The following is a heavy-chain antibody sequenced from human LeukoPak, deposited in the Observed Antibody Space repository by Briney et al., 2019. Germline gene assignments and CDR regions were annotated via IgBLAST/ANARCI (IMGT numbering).Heavy chain of an antibody. CDR1: GGTFSSYA. Sequence: GASVKVSCKTSGGTFSSYAISWVRQAPGQGLEWMGGIIPIFGTANYAQKFQGRVTITADESTSTAYMELSSLRSEDTAVYYCARSGLYVVRYGMDVWGQGTTVTVSS. CDR2: IIPIFGTA. J-gene: IGHJ6*02. CDR3: ARSGLYVVRYGMDV. V-gene: IGHV1-69*01. D-gene: IGHD2-8*01.